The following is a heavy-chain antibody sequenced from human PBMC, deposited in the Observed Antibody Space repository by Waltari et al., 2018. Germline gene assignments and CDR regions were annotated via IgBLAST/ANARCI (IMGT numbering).Heavy chain of an antibody. J-gene: IGHJ4*02. V-gene: IGHV3-33*08. CDR3: ARDVIPYSGSYYYFDY. CDR1: GFPVRSHY. Sequence: VQLVESGGGLIQPGGSLRLSCAASGFPVRSHYLSRVRQAQGKGLEWVAVIWYDGSNKYYADSVKGRFTISRDNSKNTLYLQMNSLRAEDTAVYYCARDVIPYSGSYYYFDYWGQGTLVTVSS. CDR2: IWYDGSNK. D-gene: IGHD1-26*01.